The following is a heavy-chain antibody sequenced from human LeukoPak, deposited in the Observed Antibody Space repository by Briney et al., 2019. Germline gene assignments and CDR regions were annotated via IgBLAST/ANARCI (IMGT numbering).Heavy chain of an antibody. CDR3: ARQHPSGRGSGLDY. Sequence: SETLSLTCTVSGGSISGYYWSWIRQPPGRGLEWIGYIYYSGTTNYNPSLKSRLTILVDTSKNQFSLKLSSVTAADTAIYYCARQHPSGRGSGLDYWGQGTLVIVSS. J-gene: IGHJ4*02. CDR2: IYYSGTT. D-gene: IGHD2-15*01. CDR1: GGSISGYY. V-gene: IGHV4-59*08.